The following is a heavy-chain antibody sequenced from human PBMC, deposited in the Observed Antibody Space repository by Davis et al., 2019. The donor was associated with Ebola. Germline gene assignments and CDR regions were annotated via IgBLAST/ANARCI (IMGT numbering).Heavy chain of an antibody. CDR1: GFTFSGYE. CDR3: ASEYTIFGVVSLDY. Sequence: GESLKISCAVSGFTFSGYEMNWVRQAPGKGLEWVSYISSGGSTIYYADSVKGRFTIFRHNSENTLYLQMNSLRAEDTAVYYCASEYTIFGVVSLDYWGQGTLVTVSS. J-gene: IGHJ4*02. V-gene: IGHV3-48*03. CDR2: ISSGGSTI. D-gene: IGHD3-3*01.